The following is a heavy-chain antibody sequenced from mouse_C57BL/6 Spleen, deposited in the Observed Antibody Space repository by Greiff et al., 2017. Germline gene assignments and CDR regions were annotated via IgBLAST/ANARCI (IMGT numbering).Heavy chain of an antibody. D-gene: IGHD1-1*01. V-gene: IGHV1-15*01. J-gene: IGHJ4*01. CDR1: GYTFTDYE. Sequence: QVQLQHSGAELVRPGASVTLSCKASGYTFTDYEMHWVKQTPVHGLEWIGAIDPETGGTAYNQKFKGKAILTADKSSSTAYMELRSLTSEDSAVYYCTRPGSSRYYAMDYWGQGTSVTVSS. CDR2: IDPETGGT. CDR3: TRPGSSRYYAMDY.